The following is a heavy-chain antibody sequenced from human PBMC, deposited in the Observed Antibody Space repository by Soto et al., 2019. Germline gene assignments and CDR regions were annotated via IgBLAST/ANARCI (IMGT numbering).Heavy chain of an antibody. J-gene: IGHJ3*02. D-gene: IGHD3-9*01. CDR2: ISGSGGST. V-gene: IGHV3-23*01. Sequence: GGSLRLSCAASGFTFSSYAMSWVRQAPGKGLEWVSAISGSGGSTYYADSVKGRFTISRDNSKNTLYLQMNSLRAEDTAVYYCAKDPYDILTGYSQRDDAFDIWGQGTMVTLSS. CDR1: GFTFSSYA. CDR3: AKDPYDILTGYSQRDDAFDI.